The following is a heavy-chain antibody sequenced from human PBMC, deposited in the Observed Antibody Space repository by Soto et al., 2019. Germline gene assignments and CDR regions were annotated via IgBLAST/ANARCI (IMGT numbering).Heavy chain of an antibody. CDR2: IYTSGST. CDR1: GDSISDYY. J-gene: IGHJ4*02. V-gene: IGHV4-4*07. D-gene: IGHD5-12*01. CDR3: AREGREEIHDGYDIDY. Sequence: PSETLSLTCTVSGDSISDYYWSWIRQPAGKGLEWIGRIYTSGSTDYNPSLKSRVTISIDTSKNQFSLKVTSMTAADTAVYYCAREGREEIHDGYDIDYWGQGTLVTVSS.